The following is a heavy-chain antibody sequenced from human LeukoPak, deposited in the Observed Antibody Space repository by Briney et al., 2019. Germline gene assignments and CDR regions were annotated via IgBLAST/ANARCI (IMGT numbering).Heavy chain of an antibody. V-gene: IGHV3-15*01. J-gene: IGHJ4*02. CDR1: GFTFSNAW. D-gene: IGHD3-3*01. CDR2: IKSKTDGGTT. CDR3: TTLTYYDFWSGYPDY. Sequence: GGSLRLSCAASGFTFSNAWMSWVRQAPGKGVEWVGRIKSKTDGGTTDYAAPVTGRFTISSDDSKNTLYLQMNSLKTEDTAVYYCTTLTYYDFWSGYPDYWGQGTLVTVSS.